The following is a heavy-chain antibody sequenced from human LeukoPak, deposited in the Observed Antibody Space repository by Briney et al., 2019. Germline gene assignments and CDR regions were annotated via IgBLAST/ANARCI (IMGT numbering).Heavy chain of an antibody. CDR1: GFTFSSYD. D-gene: IGHD2-2*02. CDR2: ISGSGGST. V-gene: IGHV3-23*01. J-gene: IGHJ6*02. Sequence: PGGSLRLSCAASGFTFSSYDMSWVRQAPGKGLEWVSAISGSGGSTYYADSVKGRFTISRDNSKNTLYLQMNSLRAEDTAVYYCAKSHCSSTSCYTLYYYYGMDVWGQGTTVTVSS. CDR3: AKSHCSSTSCYTLYYYYGMDV.